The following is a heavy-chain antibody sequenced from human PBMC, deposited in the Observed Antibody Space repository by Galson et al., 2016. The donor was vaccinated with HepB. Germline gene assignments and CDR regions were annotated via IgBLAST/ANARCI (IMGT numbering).Heavy chain of an antibody. CDR2: INRDGSEK. CDR1: GFIFRNYW. J-gene: IGHJ4*02. Sequence: SLRLSCAASGFIFRNYWMTWVRQAPGKGLEWVANINRDGSEKYYMHSVRGRFTISRDSAKNLVFLQMNSLRAEDTAVYHCARAMSGSYDFWGQGILVTVSP. V-gene: IGHV3-7*01. CDR3: ARAMSGSYDF. D-gene: IGHD1-26*01.